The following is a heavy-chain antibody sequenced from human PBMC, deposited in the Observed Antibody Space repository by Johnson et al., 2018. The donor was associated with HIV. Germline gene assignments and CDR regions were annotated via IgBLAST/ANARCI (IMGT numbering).Heavy chain of an antibody. D-gene: IGHD3-3*01. CDR1: GFSFDDYG. Sequence: VQLVESGGGVVRPGGSLRLSCAASGFSFDDYGMSWVRQAPGKGLEWVSGINWNGANTGYGDSVKGRFTISRDDAKNLLFLQMNSLTADDTAVYYCGRGGRVVMEDVFGIWGQGTLVTVSS. J-gene: IGHJ3*02. V-gene: IGHV3-20*04. CDR3: GRGGRVVMEDVFGI. CDR2: INWNGANT.